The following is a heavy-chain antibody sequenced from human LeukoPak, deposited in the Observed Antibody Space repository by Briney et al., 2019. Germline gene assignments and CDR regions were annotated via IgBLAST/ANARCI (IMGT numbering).Heavy chain of an antibody. J-gene: IGHJ4*02. Sequence: ASVKVSCKASGYTFTSYGTSWVRQAPGQGLEWMGWISAYNGNTNYAQKLQGRVTMTTDTSTSTAYMELRSLRSDDTAVYYCARDSYDILTGYYLFDYWGQGTLVTVSS. CDR1: GYTFTSYG. CDR3: ARDSYDILTGYYLFDY. D-gene: IGHD3-9*01. V-gene: IGHV1-18*04. CDR2: ISAYNGNT.